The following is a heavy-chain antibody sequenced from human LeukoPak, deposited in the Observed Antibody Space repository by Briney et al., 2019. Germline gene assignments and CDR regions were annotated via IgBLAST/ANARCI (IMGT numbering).Heavy chain of an antibody. Sequence: SETLSLTCTVSGYSISSAYYWGWIRQPPGKGLKWIGSIYRSGSTYYNTSLKSRVTISVDTSNNQLSLKLSSVTAADTAVYYCARDNTVITGFDYWGQGTLVTVSS. CDR3: ARDNTVITGFDY. J-gene: IGHJ4*02. D-gene: IGHD4-17*01. CDR2: IYRSGST. V-gene: IGHV4-38-2*02. CDR1: GYSISSAYY.